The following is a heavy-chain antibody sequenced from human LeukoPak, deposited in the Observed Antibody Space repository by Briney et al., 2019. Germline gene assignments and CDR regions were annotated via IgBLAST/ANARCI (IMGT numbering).Heavy chain of an antibody. CDR2: ISGSGGST. J-gene: IGHJ5*01. V-gene: IGHV3-23*01. CDR1: GFTFSSYA. Sequence: GGSLRLSCAASGFTFSSYAMSWVRQAPGKGLEWVSAISGSGGSTYYADSVKGRFTISRDNSKNTLYLQMNSLRAEDTAIFYCARTGMGGNVWIDSWGQGTLVTVSS. CDR3: ARTGMGGNVWIDS. D-gene: IGHD1-26*01.